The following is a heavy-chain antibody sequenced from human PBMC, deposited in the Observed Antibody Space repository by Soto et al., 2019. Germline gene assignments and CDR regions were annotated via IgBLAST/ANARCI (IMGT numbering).Heavy chain of an antibody. D-gene: IGHD2-21*02. CDR2: IDPSDSYT. Sequence: PGESLKISCKGSGYSFTSYWISWVRQMPGKGLEWMGRIDPSDSYTNYSSSFQGHVTISADKSISTAYLQWSSLKASDTAMYYCARLAVTPEDFYYGMDVWGQGTTVTVSS. V-gene: IGHV5-10-1*01. J-gene: IGHJ6*02. CDR1: GYSFTSYW. CDR3: ARLAVTPEDFYYGMDV.